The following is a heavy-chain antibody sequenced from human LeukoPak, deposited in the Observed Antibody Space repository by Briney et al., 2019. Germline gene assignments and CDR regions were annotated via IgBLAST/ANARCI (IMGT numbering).Heavy chain of an antibody. CDR2: IIPIFGTA. Sequence: SVKVSCKASGCTFSSYAISWVRQAPGQGLEWMGGIIPIFGTANYAQKFQGKVTITADESTSTAYMELSSLRSEDTAVYYCARDPQAAAGTGGDYWGQGTLVTVSS. CDR3: ARDPQAAAGTGGDY. CDR1: GCTFSSYA. D-gene: IGHD6-13*01. V-gene: IGHV1-69*13. J-gene: IGHJ4*02.